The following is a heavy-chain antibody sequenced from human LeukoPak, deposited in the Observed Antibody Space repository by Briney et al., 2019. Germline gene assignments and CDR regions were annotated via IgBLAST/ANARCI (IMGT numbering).Heavy chain of an antibody. D-gene: IGHD1-1*01. CDR1: GGSISSSNYY. V-gene: IGHV4-39*07. Sequence: PSETLSLTCTVSGGSISSSNYYWGWIRQPPGKGLEWIGSIYHSGSTYYNPSLKSRVTISVDTSKNQFSLKLSSVTAADTAVYYCASRNWNGEYFQHWGQGTLVTVSS. CDR3: ASRNWNGEYFQH. CDR2: IYHSGST. J-gene: IGHJ1*01.